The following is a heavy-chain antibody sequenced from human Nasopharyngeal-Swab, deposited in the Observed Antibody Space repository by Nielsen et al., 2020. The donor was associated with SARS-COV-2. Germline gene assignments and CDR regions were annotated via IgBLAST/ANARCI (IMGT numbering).Heavy chain of an antibody. CDR2: MHHSGST. J-gene: IGHJ4*02. D-gene: IGHD6-19*01. CDR3: ARRTVAGTVIDY. Sequence: RQPPGKGLEWIGEMHHSGSTNYNPSLKSRVTISVDKSKNQFFLKLSSVTAADTAVYYCARRTVAGTVIDYWGQGTLVTVSS. V-gene: IGHV4-4*02.